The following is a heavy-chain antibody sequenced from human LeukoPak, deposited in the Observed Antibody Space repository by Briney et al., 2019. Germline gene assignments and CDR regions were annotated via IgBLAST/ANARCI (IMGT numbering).Heavy chain of an antibody. Sequence: PGGSLRLSCAASGFTFNNFAMSWVRQTPEKGLEWVSAISGSGGSTYYADSVKGRFTISRDNSKNTLYLRMNSLGAEDTAVYYCAKLLGGSGWDAFDIWGQGTMVTVSS. V-gene: IGHV3-23*01. CDR2: ISGSGGST. J-gene: IGHJ3*02. CDR1: GFTFNNFA. CDR3: AKLLGGSGWDAFDI. D-gene: IGHD3-16*01.